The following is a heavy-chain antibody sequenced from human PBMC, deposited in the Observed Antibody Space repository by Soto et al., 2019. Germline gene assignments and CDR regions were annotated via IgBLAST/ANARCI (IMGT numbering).Heavy chain of an antibody. CDR2: IYYSGST. CDR3: ARGPYSSSSGTFDP. J-gene: IGHJ5*02. CDR1: CGSVSSGSYY. D-gene: IGHD6-6*01. Sequence: KASETLSLTCTVSCGSVSSGSYYWSWIRQPPGKGLEWIGYIYYSGSTNYNPSLKSRVTISVDTSKNQFSLKLSSVTAADTAVYYCARGPYSSSSGTFDPWGQGTLVTVSS. V-gene: IGHV4-61*01.